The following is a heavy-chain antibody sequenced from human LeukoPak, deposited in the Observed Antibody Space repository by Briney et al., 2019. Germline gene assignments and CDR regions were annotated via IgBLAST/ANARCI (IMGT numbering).Heavy chain of an antibody. CDR3: ARGTRIWWFDP. CDR2: INAGNGNT. Sequence: GAVKVSCKGSVYTFTSYAMHWVRQAPRQRGEWMGWINAGNGNTKYSQKFQGRVTITRDTSASTAYMELSSLRSEDTAVYYCARGTRIWWFDPWCQGTVVIVTS. V-gene: IGHV1-3*01. CDR1: VYTFTSYA. D-gene: IGHD2-15*01. J-gene: IGHJ5*02.